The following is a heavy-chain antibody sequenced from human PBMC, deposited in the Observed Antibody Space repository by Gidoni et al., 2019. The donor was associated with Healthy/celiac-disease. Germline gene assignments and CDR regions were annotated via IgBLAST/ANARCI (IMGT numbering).Heavy chain of an antibody. D-gene: IGHD3-9*01. CDR1: AGSISRYY. CDR2: IYYSGST. CDR3: ARDQFDILTGYYIVGDY. J-gene: IGHJ4*02. Sequence: QVQLQESGPGLVKPSETLSLTRPVAAGSISRYYWSWIRQPPGKGLEWIGYIYYSGSTNYNPSLKSRVTISVDTSKNQFSLKLSSVTAADTAVYYCARDQFDILTGYYIVGDYWGQGTLVTVSS. V-gene: IGHV4-59*01.